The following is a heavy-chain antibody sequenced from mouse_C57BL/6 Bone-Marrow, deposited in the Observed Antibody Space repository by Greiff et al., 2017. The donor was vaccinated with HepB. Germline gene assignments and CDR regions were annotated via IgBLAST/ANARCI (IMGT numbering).Heavy chain of an antibody. CDR2: IHPNSGST. V-gene: IGHV1-64*01. D-gene: IGHD1-1*01. Sequence: QVQLKQPGAELVKPGASVKLSCKASGYTFTSYWMHWVKQRPGQGLEWIGMIHPNSGSTNYNEKFKSKATLTVDKSSSTAYMQLSSLTSEDSAVYYCARSVHYYGSSYYGWYFDVWGTGTTVTVSS. J-gene: IGHJ1*03. CDR1: GYTFTSYW. CDR3: ARSVHYYGSSYYGWYFDV.